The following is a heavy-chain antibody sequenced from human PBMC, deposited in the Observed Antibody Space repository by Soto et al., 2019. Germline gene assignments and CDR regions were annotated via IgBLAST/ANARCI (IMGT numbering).Heavy chain of an antibody. D-gene: IGHD1-7*01. Sequence: QVQLQESGPGLVKPSQTLSLTCTVSGGSITSGGYYCSWIRQHPGKGLEWIGYIYYSGSTYYNPSIKSRVTISADTSTNQCSLKLSSVTVADTAVYYCARGSGTFAIWGQGTLVTVSS. CDR2: IYYSGST. V-gene: IGHV4-31*03. J-gene: IGHJ4*02. CDR1: GGSITSGGYY. CDR3: ARGSGTFAI.